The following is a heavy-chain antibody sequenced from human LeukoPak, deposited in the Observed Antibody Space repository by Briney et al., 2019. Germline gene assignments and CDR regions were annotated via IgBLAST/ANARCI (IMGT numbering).Heavy chain of an antibody. Sequence: QTGGSLRLSCAASGFTFSSYAMHWVRLAPGKGLEWVANIKEDGTETYYVDSVKGRFTISRDNAKNSLYLQMNSLRVEDTAVYYCAKEGRSLQTYWGQGTLVTVSS. D-gene: IGHD5-24*01. J-gene: IGHJ4*02. CDR3: AKEGRSLQTY. CDR2: IKEDGTET. V-gene: IGHV3-7*03. CDR1: GFTFSSYA.